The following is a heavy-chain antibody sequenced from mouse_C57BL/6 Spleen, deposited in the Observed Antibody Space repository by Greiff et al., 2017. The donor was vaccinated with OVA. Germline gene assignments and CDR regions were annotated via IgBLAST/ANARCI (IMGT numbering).Heavy chain of an antibody. Sequence: QVQLQQSGPELVKPGASVKISCKASGYAFSSSWMNWVKQRPGKGLEWIGRMYPGDGDTNYNGKFKGKATLTADKSSSTAYMQLSSLTSEDSAVYFCARYITTTGYFDVWGTGTTVTVSS. CDR3: ARYITTTGYFDV. V-gene: IGHV1-82*01. CDR2: MYPGDGDT. CDR1: GYAFSSSW. D-gene: IGHD1-1*01. J-gene: IGHJ1*03.